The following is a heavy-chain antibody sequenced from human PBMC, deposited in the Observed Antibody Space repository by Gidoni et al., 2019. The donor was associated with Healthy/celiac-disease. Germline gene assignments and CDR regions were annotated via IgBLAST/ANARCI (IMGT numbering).Heavy chain of an antibody. CDR1: GFPFSSYG. CDR3: AKWVDEYYFDY. CDR2: ISYDGSNK. J-gene: IGHJ4*02. V-gene: IGHV3-30*18. Sequence: VQLVDPVGGQVQPGRSLSLSCAASGFPFSSYGMHWVRQAPGKGLEWVAVISYDGSNKYYADSVKGRFTISRDNSKNTLYLQMNSLRAEDTAVYYCAKWVDEYYFDYWGQGTLVTVSS.